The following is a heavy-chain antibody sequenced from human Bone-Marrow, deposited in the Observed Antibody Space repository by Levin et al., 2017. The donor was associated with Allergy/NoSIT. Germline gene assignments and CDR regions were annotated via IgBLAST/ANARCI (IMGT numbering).Heavy chain of an antibody. CDR2: IYSGGDT. CDR3: ARLLFEELPANYY. CDR1: GFTVTNNY. Sequence: QAGGSLRLSCAVSGFTVTNNYMSWVRLAPGKGLEWVSVIYSGGDTSYADSVTGRFTISRDSSTLYLQMNSLRAEDTAVYYCARLLFEELPANYYWGRGTLVTVSS. D-gene: IGHD3-10*01. J-gene: IGHJ4*02. V-gene: IGHV3-53*01.